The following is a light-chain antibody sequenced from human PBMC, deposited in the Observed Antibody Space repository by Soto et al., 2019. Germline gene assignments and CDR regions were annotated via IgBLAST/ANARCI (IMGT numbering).Light chain of an antibody. CDR2: ANS. J-gene: IGLJ2*01. V-gene: IGLV1-40*01. Sequence: QSVLTQPPSVSGAPGQRVTLSCTGSSSNIGAGYDVHWYQQVPGTAPKLLIYANSNRPSGVPDRFSGSTSGTSASLAITGLHAEDEADYYCQSYDSSLTGSVFGGGTKLTVL. CDR1: SSNIGAGYD. CDR3: QSYDSSLTGSV.